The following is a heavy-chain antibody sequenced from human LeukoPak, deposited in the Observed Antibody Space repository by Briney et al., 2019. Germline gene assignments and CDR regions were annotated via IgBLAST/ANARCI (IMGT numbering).Heavy chain of an antibody. CDR3: ARDQVDYDIPDHFDY. CDR2: ISQSGNS. CDR1: GDSLSSSTCN. Sequence: PSETLSLTCKVSGDSLSSSTCNWSWIRQPPGKGLEWIGYISQSGNSYFTPSLKSRATISVDRSKNHFSLTLMSVTAADTAVYYCARDQVDYDIPDHFDYWGKGALVTVSS. J-gene: IGHJ4*02. V-gene: IGHV4-30-2*01. D-gene: IGHD3-22*01.